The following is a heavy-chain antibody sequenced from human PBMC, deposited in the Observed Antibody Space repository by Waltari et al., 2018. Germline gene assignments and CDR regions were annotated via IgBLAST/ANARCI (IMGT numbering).Heavy chain of an antibody. CDR2: INPNWVGT. Sequence: QVQLVQSGAEVKKPGASVKVSCKASGYTFTVYYMHWVRQAPGQGLGWMGWINPNWVGTIKAQKFQGRVTMTRDTSINTAYMELSRLRSDDTAVYYCAREPIEYSSSAKDLWGRGTLVTVSS. J-gene: IGHJ2*01. V-gene: IGHV1-2*02. D-gene: IGHD6-6*01. CDR1: GYTFTVYY. CDR3: AREPIEYSSSAKDL.